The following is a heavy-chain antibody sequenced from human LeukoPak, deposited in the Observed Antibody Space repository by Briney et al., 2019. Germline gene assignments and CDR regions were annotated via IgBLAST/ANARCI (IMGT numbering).Heavy chain of an antibody. CDR1: GFTFSTYS. CDR3: ARDSGNSFDY. J-gene: IGHJ4*02. CDR2: NSDSGAAM. V-gene: IGHV3-48*02. Sequence: GGSLRLSCAASGFTFSTYSMNWVRQAPGKGLQWVSYNSDSGAAMYYADSVKGRFTISRDNAKNSLYLQMNSLRDGDTAVYYCARDSGNSFDYWGQGTLVTVSS.